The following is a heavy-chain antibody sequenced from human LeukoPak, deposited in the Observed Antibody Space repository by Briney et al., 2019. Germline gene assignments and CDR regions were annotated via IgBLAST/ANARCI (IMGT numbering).Heavy chain of an antibody. J-gene: IGHJ3*02. D-gene: IGHD3-22*01. V-gene: IGHV4-59*01. CDR3: ARVHDYYDSSGPTHAFDI. Sequence: SETLSLTCTVSGGSISSYYWSWIRQPPGKGLEWIGYIYYSGSTNYNPSLKSRVTISVDTSKNQFSLKLSSVTAADTAVYYCARVHDYYDSSGPTHAFDIWGQGTMVTVSS. CDR2: IYYSGST. CDR1: GGSISSYY.